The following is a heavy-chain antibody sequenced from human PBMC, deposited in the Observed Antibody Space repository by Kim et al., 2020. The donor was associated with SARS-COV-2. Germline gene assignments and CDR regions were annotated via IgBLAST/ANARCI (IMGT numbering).Heavy chain of an antibody. CDR2: IYYSGST. CDR1: GGSISSYY. CDR3: ATVGGESYTFDY. Sequence: SETLSLTCTVSGGSISSYYWSWIRQPPGKGLEWIGYIYYSGSTNYNPSLKSRVTISVDTSKNQFSLKLSSVTAADTAVYYCATVGGESYTFDYWGQGTLVTVSS. J-gene: IGHJ4*02. V-gene: IGHV4-59*01. D-gene: IGHD2-21*01.